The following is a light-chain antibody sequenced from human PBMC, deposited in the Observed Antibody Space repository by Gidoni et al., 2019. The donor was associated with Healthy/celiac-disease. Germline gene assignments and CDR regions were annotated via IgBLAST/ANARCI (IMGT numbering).Light chain of an antibody. CDR3: QQYGSSPRYT. J-gene: IGKJ2*01. CDR2: GAS. V-gene: IGKV3-20*01. Sequence: EIVLTQSPGTLSLSPGERATLSCRASPSVSSSYLAWYQQQPGQAPRLLIYGASSRATGIPDRFSGSGSGTDFTLTISRLEPEDFAVYYCQQYGSSPRYTFGQXTKLEIK. CDR1: PSVSSSY.